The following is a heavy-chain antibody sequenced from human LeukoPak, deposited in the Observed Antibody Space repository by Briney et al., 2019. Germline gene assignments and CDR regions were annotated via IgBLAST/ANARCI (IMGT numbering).Heavy chain of an antibody. D-gene: IGHD3-10*01. CDR3: ARTWGSGSSID. J-gene: IGHJ4*02. CDR1: GFTFSPYW. CDR2: INSDGSIT. V-gene: IGHV3-74*01. Sequence: GGSLRLSCAASGFTFSPYWMHWVRQAPGKGLVWVSRINSDGSITTYADPVKGRFTISRDNAKNTLYLQMNCLRAEDTAVYYCARTWGSGSSIDWGQGTLVTVSS.